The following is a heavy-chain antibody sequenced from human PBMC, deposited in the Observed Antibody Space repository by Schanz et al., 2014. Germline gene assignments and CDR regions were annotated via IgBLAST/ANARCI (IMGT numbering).Heavy chain of an antibody. CDR2: IIPIHGIV. D-gene: IGHD2-2*01. V-gene: IGHV1-69*02. J-gene: IGHJ3*01. CDR3: ATMWAYCTITTCHTLEPFDV. CDR1: GGTFSSYT. Sequence: QVQLVQSEAEVKKPGSSVKVSCKASGGTFSSYTISWVRQAPGQGLEWMGRIIPIHGIVNYAQRFQDRVRITADKSTSTAYMELSSLRSDDTALYYCATMWAYCTITTCHTLEPFDVWGQGTMVTVSS.